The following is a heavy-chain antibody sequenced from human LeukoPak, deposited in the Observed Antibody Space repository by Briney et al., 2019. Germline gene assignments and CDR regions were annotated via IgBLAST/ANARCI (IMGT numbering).Heavy chain of an antibody. CDR2: IYYSGST. CDR3: ARVYYGPGSYYTRRYYFDY. D-gene: IGHD3-10*01. CDR1: GGSISSYY. V-gene: IGHV4-59*01. Sequence: PSETLSLTCTVSGGSISSYYWSWIRQPPGKGLEWIGYIYYSGSTNYNPSLKSRVTISVDTSKNQFSLKLSSVTAADTAVYYCARVYYGPGSYYTRRYYFDYWGQGTLVTVSS. J-gene: IGHJ4*02.